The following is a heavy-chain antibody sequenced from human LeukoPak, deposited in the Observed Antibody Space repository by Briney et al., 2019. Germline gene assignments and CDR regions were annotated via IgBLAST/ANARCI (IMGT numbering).Heavy chain of an antibody. CDR1: GFTFSSYG. Sequence: PGGSLRLSCAASGFTFSSYGMHWVRQAPGKGLEWVAVISYDGSNKHYADSVKGRFTISRYNSKNTLYLQMNSLRAEDTAVYYCAQDEVTRPMNLDYWGQGTLVTVSP. D-gene: IGHD2-21*02. V-gene: IGHV3-30*18. CDR3: AQDEVTRPMNLDY. CDR2: ISYDGSNK. J-gene: IGHJ4*02.